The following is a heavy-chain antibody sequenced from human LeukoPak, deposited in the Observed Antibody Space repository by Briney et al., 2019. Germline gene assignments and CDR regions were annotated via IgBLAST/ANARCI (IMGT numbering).Heavy chain of an antibody. V-gene: IGHV4-34*01. D-gene: IGHD3-10*01. CDR1: GGSFSGYY. Sequence: EASETLSLTCAVYGGSFSGYYWSWIRQPPGKGLEWIGEINHSGSTNYNPSLKSRVTISVGTSKNQFSLKLSSVTAADAAVYYCARLSSNYYGSGSWYYYYYMDVWGKGTTVTISS. CDR2: INHSGST. CDR3: ARLSSNYYGSGSWYYYYYMDV. J-gene: IGHJ6*03.